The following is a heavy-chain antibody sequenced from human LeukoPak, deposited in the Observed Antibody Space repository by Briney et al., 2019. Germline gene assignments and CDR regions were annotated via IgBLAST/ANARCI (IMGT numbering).Heavy chain of an antibody. J-gene: IGHJ5*02. D-gene: IGHD3-10*01. CDR1: GYTFTSYY. Sequence: ASVKVSCKASGYTFTSYYMHWVRQAPGQGLEWMGIINPSGGSTSYAQKFQGRVTMTRDTSTSTVYMELSSLRVDDTAVYYCARDHHGSGSYPNPWGLGTLVTVSS. V-gene: IGHV1-46*01. CDR2: INPSGGST. CDR3: ARDHHGSGSYPNP.